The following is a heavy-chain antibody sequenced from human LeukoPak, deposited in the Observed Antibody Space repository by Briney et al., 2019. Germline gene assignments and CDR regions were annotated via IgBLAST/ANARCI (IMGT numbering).Heavy chain of an antibody. J-gene: IGHJ4*02. CDR1: GGSISSYY. D-gene: IGHD3-3*01. Sequence: SETLSLTCTVSGGSISSYYWSWIRQPAGKGLEWIGRIYTSGSTNYNPSLKSRVTMSVDTSKNQFSLKLSSVTAADTAVYYCARDRHNYDFWSGLYFDYWGQGTLVTVSS. CDR3: ARDRHNYDFWSGLYFDY. CDR2: IYTSGST. V-gene: IGHV4-4*07.